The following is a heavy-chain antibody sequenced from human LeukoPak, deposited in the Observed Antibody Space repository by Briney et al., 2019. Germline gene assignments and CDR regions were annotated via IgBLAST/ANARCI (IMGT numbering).Heavy chain of an antibody. CDR2: ISSSSSPI. D-gene: IGHD3-22*01. CDR1: GFIFSSYS. Sequence: GGSLRLSCAASGFIFSSYSMNWVRQAPGKGLEWVSYISSSSSPIYYADSVKGRFTISRDNAKNSLYLQMNSLRAEDTAVYYCARGDYYDSSGFYHDAFDIWGQGTMVTVSS. V-gene: IGHV3-48*01. J-gene: IGHJ3*02. CDR3: ARGDYYDSSGFYHDAFDI.